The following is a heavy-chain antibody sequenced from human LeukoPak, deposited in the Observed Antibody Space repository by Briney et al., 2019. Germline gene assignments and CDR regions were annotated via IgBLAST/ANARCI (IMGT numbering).Heavy chain of an antibody. CDR3: ARDSYYDSSGQDAFDI. V-gene: IGHV3-7*01. Sequence: PGGSLRLSCAVSGFTFSSYWMSWVRQAPGKGLEWVANIKQDGSEKYYVDSVKGRFTISRDNAKNSLYLQMNSLRAEDTAVYYCARDSYYDSSGQDAFDIWGQGTMVTVSS. CDR1: GFTFSSYW. D-gene: IGHD3-22*01. J-gene: IGHJ3*02. CDR2: IKQDGSEK.